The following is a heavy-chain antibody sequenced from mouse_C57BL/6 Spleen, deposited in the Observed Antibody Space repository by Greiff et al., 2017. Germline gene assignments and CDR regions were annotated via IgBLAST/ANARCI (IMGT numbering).Heavy chain of an antibody. J-gene: IGHJ4*01. D-gene: IGHD4-1*01. CDR2: IDPSDSET. V-gene: IGHV1-52*01. CDR3: ARETDLYAMDY. Sequence: VQLQQSGAELVRPGSSVKLSCKASGYTFTSYWMHWVKQRPIQGLEWIGNIDPSDSETHYNQKFKDKATLTVDKSSSTAYMQLSSLTSEDSAVYYCARETDLYAMDYWGQGTSVTVAS. CDR1: GYTFTSYW.